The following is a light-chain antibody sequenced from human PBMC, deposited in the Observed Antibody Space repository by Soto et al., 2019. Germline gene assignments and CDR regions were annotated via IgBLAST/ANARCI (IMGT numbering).Light chain of an antibody. J-gene: IGKJ1*01. V-gene: IGKV3D-15*01. CDR3: QHYDTSLRT. Sequence: EIVMTQSPATLSVSPGEVTTLSCRASQSVSANLAWYQQKPGQSPRLLIYAASTRATDIPDKFSGSGSGADFTLSISRLEPEDFAVYYCQHYDTSLRTFGPGTKVDIK. CDR2: AAS. CDR1: QSVSAN.